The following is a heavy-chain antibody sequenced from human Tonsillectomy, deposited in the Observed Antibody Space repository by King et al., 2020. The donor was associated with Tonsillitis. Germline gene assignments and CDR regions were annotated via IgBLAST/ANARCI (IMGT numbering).Heavy chain of an antibody. CDR1: GFTFSSYE. Sequence: VQLVESGGGVVQPGGSLRLSCVASGFTFSSYEMNWVRQAPGKGLEWGSYIGRSGCTMFYAEFGKGRYTISRDNAKTSLYLQMNSLRDEDTAVYYCAAWMSAETGTTRVYYYMDVWGKGTTVTVSS. CDR2: IGRSGCTM. CDR3: AAWMSAETGTTRVYYYMDV. V-gene: IGHV3-48*03. D-gene: IGHD1-7*01. J-gene: IGHJ6*03.